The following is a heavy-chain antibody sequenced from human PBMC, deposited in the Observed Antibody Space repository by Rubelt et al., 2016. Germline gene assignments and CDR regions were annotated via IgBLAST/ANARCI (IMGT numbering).Heavy chain of an antibody. CDR3: ATVQQNWFAMVRGVVNDY. D-gene: IGHD3-10*01. Sequence: QVQLVQSGAEVKKPGASVKVSCKVSGYTLTELSMHWVRQAPGKGLEWMGGFDPEDGETIYAQKFQGRVTMTEDTTTDQAYMERSSLRSEDTAVYYCATVQQNWFAMVRGVVNDYWGQGTLVTVSS. CDR2: FDPEDGET. J-gene: IGHJ4*02. CDR1: GYTLTELS. V-gene: IGHV1-24*01.